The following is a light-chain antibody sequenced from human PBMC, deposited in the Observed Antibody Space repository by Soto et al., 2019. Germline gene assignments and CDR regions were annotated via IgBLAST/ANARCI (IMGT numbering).Light chain of an antibody. CDR3: QHYGSSIYT. CDR1: QSVDSSY. J-gene: IGKJ2*01. Sequence: ENVLTQSPGTLSLSPGERATLSCRASQSVDSSYLAWYQQKPGQAPRLLIYGTSCRATGIPDRFSGSGSGTDFTLTINKLEPEDFAVYYCQHYGSSIYTFGQGTKLEIK. CDR2: GTS. V-gene: IGKV3-20*01.